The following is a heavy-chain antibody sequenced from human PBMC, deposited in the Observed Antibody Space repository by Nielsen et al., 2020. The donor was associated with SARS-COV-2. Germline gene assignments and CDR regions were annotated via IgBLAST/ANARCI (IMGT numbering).Heavy chain of an antibody. CDR1: GFTFSSYA. J-gene: IGHJ4*02. D-gene: IGHD6-13*01. Sequence: GESLKISCAASGFTFSSYAMSWVRQAPGKGLEWVSAISGSGGSTYYADSVKGRFTISRDNSKNTLYLQVNSLRAEDTAVYYCAKTGIAAAGRPSWGQGTLVTVSS. V-gene: IGHV3-23*01. CDR2: ISGSGGST. CDR3: AKTGIAAAGRPS.